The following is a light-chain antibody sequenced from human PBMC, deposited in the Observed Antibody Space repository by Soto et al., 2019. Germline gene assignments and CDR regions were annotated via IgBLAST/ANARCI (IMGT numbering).Light chain of an antibody. CDR1: SSDVGGYNY. J-gene: IGLJ2*01. Sequence: QSVLTQPASVSGSRGQSITISCTGTSSDVGGYNYVSWYQQHPGKAPKLMIYDVSNRPSGVSNRFSGSKSGNTASLTISGLQAEDEADYYCSSYTSSSVVFGGGTKVTVL. CDR2: DVS. CDR3: SSYTSSSVV. V-gene: IGLV2-14*01.